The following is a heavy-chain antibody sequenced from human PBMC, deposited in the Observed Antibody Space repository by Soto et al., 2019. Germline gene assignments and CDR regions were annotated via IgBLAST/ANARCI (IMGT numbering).Heavy chain of an antibody. Sequence: PSETLSLTCAVYGGSFSSYHWSWIRQSPGKGLEWIGEINPSGSTSYIPSLESRVTISVDTYKKQFSLKLNSVTAAGTAVYYCARGGTFYDFWSTSYPYYFDYWSQGTLVTVSS. J-gene: IGHJ4*02. CDR3: ARGGTFYDFWSTSYPYYFDY. CDR2: INPSGST. V-gene: IGHV4-34*01. D-gene: IGHD3-3*01. CDR1: GGSFSSYH.